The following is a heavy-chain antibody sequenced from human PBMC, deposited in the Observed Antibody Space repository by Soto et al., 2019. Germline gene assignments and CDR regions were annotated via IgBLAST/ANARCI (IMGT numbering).Heavy chain of an antibody. Sequence: SETLSLTCAVSGGSLSSSNWWSWVRQPPGKGLEWIGYISNIGFTRYNPSLKSRVSISVDTSKNQFSLKLTSVTAADTAVYYCTTQGFGGLHGLVDIWGQGTTVTVSS. V-gene: IGHV4-4*02. D-gene: IGHD3-10*01. CDR1: GGSLSSSNW. CDR2: ISNIGFT. J-gene: IGHJ6*02. CDR3: TTQGFGGLHGLVDI.